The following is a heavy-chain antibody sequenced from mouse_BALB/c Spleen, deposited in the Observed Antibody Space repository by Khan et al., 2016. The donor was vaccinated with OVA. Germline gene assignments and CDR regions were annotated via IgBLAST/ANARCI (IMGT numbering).Heavy chain of an antibody. CDR1: GYTFTSYY. D-gene: IGHD2-10*02. V-gene: IGHV1S81*02. CDR2: INPNNGGT. CDR3: TRSGYGSFAY. Sequence: QVHVKQSGAELVKPGASVRLSCKASGYTFTSYYLYWVKQRPGQGLEWIGDINPNNGGTNFNEKFRTKATLTVDKSSNTAYMELSRLTSEDSAVYCCTRSGYGSFAYWGQGTLVTVSA. J-gene: IGHJ3*01.